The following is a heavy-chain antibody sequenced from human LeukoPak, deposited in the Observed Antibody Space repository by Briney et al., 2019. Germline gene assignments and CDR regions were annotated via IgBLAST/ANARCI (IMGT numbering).Heavy chain of an antibody. CDR3: ARQFGETDYMDV. V-gene: IGHV4-59*01. CDR1: GGSISSYY. J-gene: IGHJ6*03. D-gene: IGHD3-10*01. CDR2: IYYSGST. Sequence: SETLSLTCTVSGGSISSYYWSWIRQPPGKGLEWIGYIYYSGSTNYNPSLKSRVTISVDTSKNQYSLKLSSVTAADTAAYYCARQFGETDYMDVWGKGTTVTVSS.